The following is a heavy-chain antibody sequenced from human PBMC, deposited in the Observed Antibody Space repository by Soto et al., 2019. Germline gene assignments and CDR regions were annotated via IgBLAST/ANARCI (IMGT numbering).Heavy chain of an antibody. Sequence: ASVKVSCKASGYSFTDYHIHWVRQAPGQGLEWLGRINPKSGGTSTAQKFQGWVTMTADTSISTASMELTRLTSDDTAIYYCARGDSTDCSNGVCSFFYNHDMDVWGQGTTVTVSS. CDR3: ARGDSTDCSNGVCSFFYNHDMDV. V-gene: IGHV1-2*04. CDR1: GYSFTDYH. J-gene: IGHJ6*02. CDR2: INPKSGGT. D-gene: IGHD2-8*01.